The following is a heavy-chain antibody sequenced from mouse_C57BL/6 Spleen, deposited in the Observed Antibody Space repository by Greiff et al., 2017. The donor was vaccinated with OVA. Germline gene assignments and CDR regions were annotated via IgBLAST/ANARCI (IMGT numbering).Heavy chain of an antibody. CDR3: AKNDGSYWYFDV. CDR2: IWSGGST. Sequence: QVQLQQSGPGLVQPSQSLSITCTVSGFSLTSYGVHWVRQPPGKGLEWLGVIWSGGSTDYNAAFISRLSISKDNSKSQVFLKMNSLQADDTAIYYCAKNDGSYWYFDVWGTGTTVTVSS. D-gene: IGHD1-1*01. CDR1: GFSLTSYG. V-gene: IGHV2-4*01. J-gene: IGHJ1*03.